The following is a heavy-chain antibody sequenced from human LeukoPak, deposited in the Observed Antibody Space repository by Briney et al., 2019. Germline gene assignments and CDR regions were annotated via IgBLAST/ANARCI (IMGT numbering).Heavy chain of an antibody. V-gene: IGHV3-23*01. CDR3: AKDHVAVAQTGFFWFDP. Sequence: GGSLRLSCAASGFTFSSYAMSWVRQAPGKGLEWVSAISGSGGSTYYADSVKGRFTISRDNSKNTLYLQMNSLRAEDTAVYYCAKDHVAVAQTGFFWFDPWGQGTLVTVSS. D-gene: IGHD6-19*01. J-gene: IGHJ5*02. CDR2: ISGSGGST. CDR1: GFTFSSYA.